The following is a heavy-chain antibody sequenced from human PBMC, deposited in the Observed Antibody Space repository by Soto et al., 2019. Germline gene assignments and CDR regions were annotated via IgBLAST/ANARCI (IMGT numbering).Heavy chain of an antibody. D-gene: IGHD6-13*01. Sequence: GGSLRLSCAASGFTFSSYAMSWVRQAPGKGLEWVSAISGSGGSTYYADSVKGRFTISRDNSKNTLYLQMNSLRAEDTAVYYCAREVAAREYSSSWPYYYYYYMDVWGKGTTVTVSS. V-gene: IGHV3-23*01. CDR1: GFTFSSYA. CDR2: ISGSGGST. J-gene: IGHJ6*03. CDR3: AREVAAREYSSSWPYYYYYYMDV.